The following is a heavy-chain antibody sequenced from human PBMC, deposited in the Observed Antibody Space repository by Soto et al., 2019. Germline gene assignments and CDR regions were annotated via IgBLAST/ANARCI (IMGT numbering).Heavy chain of an antibody. CDR3: ARQFYGSGSRGAFDI. CDR2: IYYSGST. J-gene: IGHJ3*02. D-gene: IGHD3-10*01. CDR1: GGSISSYY. Sequence: QVQLQESGPGLVKPSETLSLTCTVSGGSISSYYWSWIRQPPGKGLEWIGYIYYSGSTNYNPSLKRQVPLSVDTSKNPFSLKLSSVTAADTAVYYCARQFYGSGSRGAFDIWGQGTMVTVSS. V-gene: IGHV4-59*08.